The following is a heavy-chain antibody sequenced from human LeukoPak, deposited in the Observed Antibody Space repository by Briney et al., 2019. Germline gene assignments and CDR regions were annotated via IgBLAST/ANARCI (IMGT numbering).Heavy chain of an antibody. Sequence: GGSLRLSCAASGFTFSSYGMHWVRQAPGKGLEWVAVIWYDGSNKYYADSVKGRFTISRDNSKNTLYLQMNSLRAKDTAVYYCARDSEMATMGSLDYWGQGTLVTVSS. D-gene: IGHD5-24*01. V-gene: IGHV3-33*01. CDR3: ARDSEMATMGSLDY. CDR2: IWYDGSNK. CDR1: GFTFSSYG. J-gene: IGHJ4*02.